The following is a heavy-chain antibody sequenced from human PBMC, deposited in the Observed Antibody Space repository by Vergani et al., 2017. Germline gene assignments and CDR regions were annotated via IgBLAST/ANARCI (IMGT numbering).Heavy chain of an antibody. D-gene: IGHD2-21*01. CDR1: GRSMSDFY. CDR3: ARGNCGVNCPKYNWLAP. V-gene: IGHV4-4*07. Sequence: QVHLQESGPGVVKPSDTLSLTCTVSGRSMSDFYWTWIRQPAGRGLEWIGRIYPNGNGNYNESLRSRLTMSIDTSRSQFSLSLSSVTAADTAVYYCARGNCGVNCPKYNWLAPWGRGILVTVSS. CDR2: IYPNGNG. J-gene: IGHJ5*02.